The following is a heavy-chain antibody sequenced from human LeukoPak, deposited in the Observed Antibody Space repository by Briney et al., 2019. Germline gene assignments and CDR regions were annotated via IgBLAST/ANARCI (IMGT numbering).Heavy chain of an antibody. Sequence: ASVKVACKASGYTFTSYGISWVRQAPGQGLEWMGWISAYNGNTNYAQKLQGRVTMTTDTSTSTAYMELRSLRSDDTAVYYCARTSQWTTVTTYARFDPWGQGTLVTVSS. CDR2: ISAYNGNT. CDR1: GYTFTSYG. V-gene: IGHV1-18*01. J-gene: IGHJ5*02. D-gene: IGHD4-11*01. CDR3: ARTSQWTTVTTYARFDP.